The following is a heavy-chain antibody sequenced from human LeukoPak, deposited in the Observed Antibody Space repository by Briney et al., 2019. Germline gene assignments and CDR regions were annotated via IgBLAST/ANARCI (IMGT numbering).Heavy chain of an antibody. CDR2: ISYDGSNK. Sequence: GGSLRLSCAASGFTFSSYAMHWVRQAPGKGLEWVAVISYDGSNKYYADSVKGRFTISRDNSKNTLYLQMNSLRAEDTAVYYCARVNAKTNRARVPYFDYWGQGTLVTVSS. D-gene: IGHD1-14*01. J-gene: IGHJ4*02. CDR1: GFTFSSYA. V-gene: IGHV3-30-3*01. CDR3: ARVNAKTNRARVPYFDY.